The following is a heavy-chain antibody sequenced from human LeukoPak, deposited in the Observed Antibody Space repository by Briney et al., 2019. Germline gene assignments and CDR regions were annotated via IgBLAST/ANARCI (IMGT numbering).Heavy chain of an antibody. CDR2: ISWNSGSI. Sequence: GGSLRLSCAASGFTFDDYAMHWVRQAPGKGLEWVSGISWNSGSIGYADSVKGRFTISRDNAKNSLYLQMNSLRAEDTALYYCAKDAHDSSGYFIYWGQGTLVTVPS. D-gene: IGHD3-22*01. CDR3: AKDAHDSSGYFIY. J-gene: IGHJ4*02. CDR1: GFTFDDYA. V-gene: IGHV3-9*01.